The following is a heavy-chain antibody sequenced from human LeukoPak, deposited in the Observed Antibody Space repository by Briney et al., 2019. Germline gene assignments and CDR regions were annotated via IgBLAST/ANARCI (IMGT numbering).Heavy chain of an antibody. Sequence: PGGSLRLSCAASGFSISDFWMSWVRQAPGKEPEWVANIKKDGSTKNCVDSVKGRFTISRDDAKNSLFLEMNSLRAVDTAIYYCAKDAGWNTFDYWGQGILVTVSS. CDR1: GFSISDFW. V-gene: IGHV3-7*01. J-gene: IGHJ4*02. D-gene: IGHD1-1*01. CDR3: AKDAGWNTFDY. CDR2: IKKDGSTK.